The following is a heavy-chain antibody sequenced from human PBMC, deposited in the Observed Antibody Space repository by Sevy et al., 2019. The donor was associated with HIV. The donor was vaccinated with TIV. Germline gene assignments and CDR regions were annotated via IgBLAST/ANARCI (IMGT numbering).Heavy chain of an antibody. Sequence: GGSLRLSCAASGFTFNIYSMSWVRQTPGKGLEWVATLSFGCGKINHADSVKGRFTMSRDDSKNAVYLQMNNLRVEETAIYYCAREGCTKPHDYWVQGTLVTVSS. V-gene: IGHV3-23*01. CDR1: GFTFNIYS. D-gene: IGHD2-8*01. J-gene: IGHJ4*02. CDR2: LSFGCGKI. CDR3: AREGCTKPHDY.